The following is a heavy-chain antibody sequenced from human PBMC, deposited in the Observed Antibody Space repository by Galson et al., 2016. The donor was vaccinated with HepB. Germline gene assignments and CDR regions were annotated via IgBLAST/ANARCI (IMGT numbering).Heavy chain of an antibody. J-gene: IGHJ4*02. CDR3: AREGGPNGGYHLDY. CDR2: INHSGST. CDR1: GGSFSTYY. Sequence: SETLSLTCAVYGGSFSTYYWSWIRQPPGKGLEWIGEINHSGSTNYNPSLKSRATISIDKSKNQFSLNLSSVTAADTAVYYCAREGGPNGGYHLDYWGQGTRVTVSS. D-gene: IGHD3-22*01. V-gene: IGHV4-34*01.